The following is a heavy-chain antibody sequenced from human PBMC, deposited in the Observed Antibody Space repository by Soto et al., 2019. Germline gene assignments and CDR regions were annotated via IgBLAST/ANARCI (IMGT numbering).Heavy chain of an antibody. J-gene: IGHJ4*02. CDR1: GGSISTDY. CDR3: AREDGGYGIRS. Sequence: QVQLQEAGPGLVKPSETLSLTCSVSGGSISTDYWIWIRQPPGKGLEWSGNIPNSGSTTVYPSLKRRVTISRDMSKNQSSLNLIPLTAADTAVYYCAREDGGYGIRSWGPGTLVTVSP. CDR2: IPNSGST. V-gene: IGHV4-59*01. D-gene: IGHD5-18*01.